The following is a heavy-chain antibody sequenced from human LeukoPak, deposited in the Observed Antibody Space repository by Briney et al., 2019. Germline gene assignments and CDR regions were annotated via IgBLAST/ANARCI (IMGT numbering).Heavy chain of an antibody. CDR1: GFTFSRYW. Sequence: GGSLRLSCAASGFTFSRYWMHWVRQAPGKGLVWVSRINSDGSSTSYADSVKGRFTISRDNAKNSLYLQMNSLRAEDTAVYYCASHYYGSGKFENWGQGTLVTVSS. J-gene: IGHJ4*02. D-gene: IGHD3-10*01. CDR2: INSDGSST. CDR3: ASHYYGSGKFEN. V-gene: IGHV3-74*01.